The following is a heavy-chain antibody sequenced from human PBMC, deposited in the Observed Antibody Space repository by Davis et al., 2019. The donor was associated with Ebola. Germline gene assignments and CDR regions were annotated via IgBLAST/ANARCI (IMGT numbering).Heavy chain of an antibody. Sequence: GESLKISCKGSGYMFSKFWIGWVRQKPGEGLEWMGIIYPGDSDIRYSPSFRGQVTISAGKSTSSAYLQWSSLKASDTAMYYCANWGEAGDYTHGAWGQGTLVTVSS. CDR3: ANWGEAGDYTHGA. J-gene: IGHJ5*02. CDR1: GYMFSKFW. V-gene: IGHV5-51*01. D-gene: IGHD4-17*01. CDR2: IYPGDSDI.